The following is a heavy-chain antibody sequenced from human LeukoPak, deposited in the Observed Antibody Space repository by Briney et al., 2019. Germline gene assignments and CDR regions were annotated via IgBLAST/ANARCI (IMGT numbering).Heavy chain of an antibody. Sequence: PGGSLRLSCAASGFTFSSYAMTWVRQAPGKGLEWVSGISGSGGSTYYADSVKGRFTISRDNSKNTLHLQMNSLRAEDTAVYYCAKGRGSIAARSIDYWGQGTLVTVSS. CDR1: GFTFSSYA. D-gene: IGHD6-6*01. CDR3: AKGRGSIAARSIDY. CDR2: ISGSGGST. J-gene: IGHJ4*02. V-gene: IGHV3-23*01.